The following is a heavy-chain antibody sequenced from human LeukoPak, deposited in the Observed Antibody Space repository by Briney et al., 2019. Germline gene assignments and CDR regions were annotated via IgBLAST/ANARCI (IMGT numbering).Heavy chain of an antibody. CDR3: ARKKGNAFDI. CDR1: GESFSGYY. J-gene: IGHJ3*02. Sequence: SETLSLTCAVYGESFSGYYWSWIRQPPGKGLEWIGEINHSGSTNYNPSLKSRVTISVDTSKNQFSLKLTSVTAADTAVYYCARKKGNAFDIWGQGTMVTVSS. V-gene: IGHV4-34*01. CDR2: INHSGST. D-gene: IGHD6-13*01.